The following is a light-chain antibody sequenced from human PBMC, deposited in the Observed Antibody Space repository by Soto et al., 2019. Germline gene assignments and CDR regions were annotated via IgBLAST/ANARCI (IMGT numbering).Light chain of an antibody. CDR3: CSYAGSSTGV. Sequence: QSALTQPASVSGSPGQSITISCTGTSSDVGSYNLVSWYQQHPGKAPKLMIYEGSKRPSGVSNRFSGSKSGNTASLPISGLQAEDEADYYCCSYAGSSTGVFGGGTKLTVL. CDR2: EGS. CDR1: SSDVGSYNL. V-gene: IGLV2-23*01. J-gene: IGLJ3*02.